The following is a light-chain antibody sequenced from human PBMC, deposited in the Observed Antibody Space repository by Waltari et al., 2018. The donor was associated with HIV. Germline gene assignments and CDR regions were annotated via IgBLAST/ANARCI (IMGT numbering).Light chain of an antibody. CDR1: ALPKQY. J-gene: IGLJ1*01. CDR3: QSADSSGTYV. V-gene: IGLV3-25*03. CDR2: KDN. Sequence: SYELTQPPSVSVSPGQTARITCSGDALPKQYASWYQQKPGQAPVLVIYKDNERPSGIPERFSGSSSGTTVTLTISGVQAEDEADYYCQSADSSGTYVFGTGTKVTVL.